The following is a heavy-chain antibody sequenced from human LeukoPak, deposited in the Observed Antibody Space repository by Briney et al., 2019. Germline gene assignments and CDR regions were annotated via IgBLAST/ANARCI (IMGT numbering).Heavy chain of an antibody. J-gene: IGHJ3*02. CDR3: ATERSGIDAFDI. Sequence: GASVKVSCKASGGTFSSYAISWVRQAPGQGLEWMGGIIPIFGTANYAQKFQGRVTITTDESTSTAYMELSSLRSEDTAVYYCATERSGIDAFDIWGQGTRVTVSS. V-gene: IGHV1-69*05. D-gene: IGHD3-10*01. CDR1: GGTFSSYA. CDR2: IIPIFGTA.